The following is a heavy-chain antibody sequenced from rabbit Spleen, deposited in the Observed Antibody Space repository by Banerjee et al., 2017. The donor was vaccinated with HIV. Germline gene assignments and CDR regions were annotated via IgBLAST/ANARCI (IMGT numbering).Heavy chain of an antibody. V-gene: IGHV1S7*01. CDR3: ARDPVIAGSAYYDL. D-gene: IGHD8-1*01. CDR1: GFDFSTYS. J-gene: IGHJ3*01. CDR2: IEPIFGST. Sequence: QLKETGGGLVQPGGSLKLSCKASGFDFSTYSMSWVRQAPGKGLEWIGYIEPIFGSTYYASWVNGRFTISSHNAQNTVFLQMNSLTAADTATYFCARDPVIAGSAYYDLWGQGTLVTVS.